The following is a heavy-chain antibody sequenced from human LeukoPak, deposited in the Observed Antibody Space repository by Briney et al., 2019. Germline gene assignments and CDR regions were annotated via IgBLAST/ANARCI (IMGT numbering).Heavy chain of an antibody. CDR2: IWHDGNRK. CDR3: TRAAGITGTSRDNWFDP. V-gene: IGHV3-33*01. CDR1: GFTFSSYD. D-gene: IGHD1/OR15-1a*01. Sequence: PGTSLRLSCAASGFTFSSYDMHWVRRAPGKGLEWVASIWHDGNRKYHADSVEGRFTISKDNSKNTVYVQMNSLRADDTAVYYCTRAAGITGTSRDNWFDPWGQGTLVIASS. J-gene: IGHJ5*02.